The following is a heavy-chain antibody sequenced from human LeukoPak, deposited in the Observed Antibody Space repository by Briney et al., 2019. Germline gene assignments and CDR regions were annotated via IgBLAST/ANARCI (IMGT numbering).Heavy chain of an antibody. V-gene: IGHV1-46*01. CDR1: GYTFTSYD. D-gene: IGHD3-16*01. Sequence: ASVKVSCKASGYTFTSYDINWVRQAPGQGLEGMGIINPSGGSTSYAQKFQGRVTMTRDTSTSTVYMELSSLRSEDTAVYYCAREREGANLSAFDIWGQGTMVTVSS. CDR2: INPSGGST. J-gene: IGHJ3*02. CDR3: AREREGANLSAFDI.